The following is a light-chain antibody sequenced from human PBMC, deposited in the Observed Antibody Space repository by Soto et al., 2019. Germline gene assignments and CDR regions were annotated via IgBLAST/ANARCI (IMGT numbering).Light chain of an antibody. V-gene: IGKV3-11*01. CDR1: QSVRHF. CDR3: QQRYDWPPIT. J-gene: IGKJ5*01. Sequence: ETVLTQSPATLSLSPGERATLSCRASQSVRHFLAWYQQKPGQAPRLLIYDTSNRATGIPPRFSGSGSETDFTLTISSLEPEDFAVYYCQQRYDWPPITFGQGTRLEMK. CDR2: DTS.